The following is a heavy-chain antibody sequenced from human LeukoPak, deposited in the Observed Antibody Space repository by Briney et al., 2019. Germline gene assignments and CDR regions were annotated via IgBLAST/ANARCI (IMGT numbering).Heavy chain of an antibody. V-gene: IGHV1-2*02. CDR2: IDPNSGGT. CDR1: GYTFTGYY. CDR3: ARDKSGWYSGYFDY. D-gene: IGHD6-19*01. J-gene: IGHJ4*02. Sequence: ASVKVSCKASGYTFTGYYIHWVRQAPGQGLEWMGWIDPNSGGTNYALKFQGRVTMTRDTSISTAYMELSGLRSDDTAVYYCARDKSGWYSGYFDYWGQGTLVTVSS.